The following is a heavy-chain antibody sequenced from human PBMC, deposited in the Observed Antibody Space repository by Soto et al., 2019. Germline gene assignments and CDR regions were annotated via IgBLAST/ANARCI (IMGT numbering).Heavy chain of an antibody. J-gene: IGHJ3*02. Sequence: GGSLRLSCAASGFMFSGFGMHWVRQAPGKGLQWVAGISKDGSKKYYADSVKGRFTISRDNSKKTLYLQMNSLRAEDTAVYYCANPSGYYFGLGSHDEASDMWGQGTVVTVSS. V-gene: IGHV3-30*18. CDR2: ISKDGSKK. CDR1: GFMFSGFG. CDR3: ANPSGYYFGLGSHDEASDM. D-gene: IGHD3-9*01.